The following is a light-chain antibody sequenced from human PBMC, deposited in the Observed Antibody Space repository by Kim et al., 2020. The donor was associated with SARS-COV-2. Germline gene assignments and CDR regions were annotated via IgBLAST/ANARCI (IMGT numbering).Light chain of an antibody. J-gene: IGLJ2*01. CDR3: QAWDSNTGV. V-gene: IGLV3-1*01. CDR2: QDS. CDR1: KLGDKY. Sequence: SVSPGQTASITCSGDKLGDKYACWYQQKPGQSPVLVIYQDSKRPSGIPERFFGSNSGNTATLTISGTQAMDEADYYCQAWDSNTGVFGGGTQLTVL.